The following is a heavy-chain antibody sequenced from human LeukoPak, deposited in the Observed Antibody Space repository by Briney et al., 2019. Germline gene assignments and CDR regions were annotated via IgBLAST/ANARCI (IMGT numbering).Heavy chain of an antibody. CDR2: INPNSDGT. V-gene: IGHV1-2*02. Sequence: ASVKVSYKASGYTFTGYYMHWVRQAPGQGLEWMGWINPNSDGTNYAQRFQGRVTMTRDTSISTAYMELSRLRSDDTVVYYCARGVGQWLANWFDPWGQGTLVTVSS. D-gene: IGHD6-19*01. CDR3: ARGVGQWLANWFDP. J-gene: IGHJ5*02. CDR1: GYTFTGYY.